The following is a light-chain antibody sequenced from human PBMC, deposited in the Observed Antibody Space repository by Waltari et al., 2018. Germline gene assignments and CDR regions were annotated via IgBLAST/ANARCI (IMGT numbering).Light chain of an antibody. CDR2: GAS. J-gene: IGKJ4*02. V-gene: IGKV3-20*01. CDR1: QTVMTTY. CDR3: QQYDISPLT. Sequence: EIVLTQSPGPLSFSPGERAPLSCTARQTVMTTYLARYQQKPGQAPTLLIYGASSRATGIPDRFSGSGSGTDFSLTISSLEPEDFAVYYCQQYDISPLTFGGGTKVEIK.